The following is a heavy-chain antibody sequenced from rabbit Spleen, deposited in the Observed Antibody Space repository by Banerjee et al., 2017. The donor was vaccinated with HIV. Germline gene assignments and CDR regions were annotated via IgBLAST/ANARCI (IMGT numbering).Heavy chain of an antibody. CDR3: ARDTGSSFSTYGMDL. J-gene: IGHJ6*01. CDR1: GFSFSSDYD. CDR2: KYTGSSANT. D-gene: IGHD8-1*01. Sequence: QSLEESGGGLVKPGASLTLTCTASGFSFSSDYDMCWVHQAPGKGLEWIACKYTGSSANTYYASWAKGRFTISKTSSTTVTLQMTSLTVADTATYFCARDTGSSFSTYGMDLWGPGTLVTVS. V-gene: IGHV1S40*01.